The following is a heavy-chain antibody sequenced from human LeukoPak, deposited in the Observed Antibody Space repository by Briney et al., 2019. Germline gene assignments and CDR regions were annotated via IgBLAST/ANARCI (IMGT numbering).Heavy chain of an antibody. CDR2: IYYSGST. D-gene: IGHD4-11*01. Sequence: PSETLSLTCTVSGGSISSSSYYWGWIRQPPGKGLEWIGSIYYSGSTYYNPSLKSRVTISVDTSKNQFYLKLTSVTAADTAVYYCARTTTTFDDWGHGTLVTVSS. CDR3: ARTTTTFDD. CDR1: GGSISSSSYY. J-gene: IGHJ4*01. V-gene: IGHV4-39*07.